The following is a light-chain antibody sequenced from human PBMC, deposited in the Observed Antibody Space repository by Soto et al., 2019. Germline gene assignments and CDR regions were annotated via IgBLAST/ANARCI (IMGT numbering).Light chain of an antibody. CDR3: QQYHNWPPYT. Sequence: EIVMTQSPATLSVSPGEGATLSCRASQSVSTNLAWLQQKPGQAPRLLIHGASTRATGIPARFSGSGYGTEFTLTISSLQSEDFAVYYCQQYHNWPPYTFGQGTKLEIK. CDR1: QSVSTN. CDR2: GAS. J-gene: IGKJ2*01. V-gene: IGKV3-15*01.